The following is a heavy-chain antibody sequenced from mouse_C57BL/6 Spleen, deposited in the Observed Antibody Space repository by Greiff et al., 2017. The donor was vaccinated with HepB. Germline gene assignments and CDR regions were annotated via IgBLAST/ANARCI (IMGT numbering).Heavy chain of an antibody. CDR3: AREGDDSSFMDY. Sequence: QVQLQQPGAELVRPGSSVKLSCKASGYTFTSYWLHWVKQRPIQGLEWIGNIDPSDSETHYNQKFKDKATLTVDKSSSTAYMQLSSLTSEDSAVYYCAREGDDSSFMDYWGQGPSVTVSS. J-gene: IGHJ4*01. CDR1: GYTFTSYW. CDR2: IDPSDSET. D-gene: IGHD1-1*01. V-gene: IGHV1-52*01.